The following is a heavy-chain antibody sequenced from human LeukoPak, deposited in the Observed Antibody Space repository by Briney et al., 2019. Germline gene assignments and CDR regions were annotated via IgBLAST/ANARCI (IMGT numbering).Heavy chain of an antibody. Sequence: SETLSLTCTVSGGSISSYYWSWIRQVPGKGLEWIAYIYYIGSTDYNPSLKSRVTISVDTSKNQFSLKLSSVTAADTAVYYCARLLSPGNFDYWGQGTLVTVSS. CDR3: ARLLSPGNFDY. D-gene: IGHD3-10*01. CDR2: IYYIGST. J-gene: IGHJ4*02. CDR1: GGSISSYY. V-gene: IGHV4-59*08.